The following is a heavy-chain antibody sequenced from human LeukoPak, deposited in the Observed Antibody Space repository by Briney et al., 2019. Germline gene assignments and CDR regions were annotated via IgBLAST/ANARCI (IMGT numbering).Heavy chain of an antibody. CDR2: IYTSGST. V-gene: IGHV4-59*10. D-gene: IGHD3-22*01. CDR3: ARAGSSGYYYGEDY. Sequence: SETLSLTCAVYGGSFSGYYWSWIRQPAGKGLEWIGRIYTSGSTNYNPSLKSRVTMSVDTSKNQFSLKLSSVTAADTAVYYCARAGSSGYYYGEDYWGQGTLVTVSS. CDR1: GGSFSGYY. J-gene: IGHJ4*02.